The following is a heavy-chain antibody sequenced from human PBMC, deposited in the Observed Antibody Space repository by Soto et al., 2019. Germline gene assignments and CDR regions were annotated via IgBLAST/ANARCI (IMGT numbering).Heavy chain of an antibody. Sequence: EVQLVESGGGLVQPGGSLRLYCAASGFTFSSYWMHWVRQAPGKGLVWVSRINSDGSSTSYADSVKGRFTISRDNAKNTLYLQMNSLRAEDTAVYYCARDEGIVGATTGGFYYYYGMDVWGQGTTVTVSS. V-gene: IGHV3-74*01. D-gene: IGHD1-26*01. CDR1: GFTFSSYW. CDR3: ARDEGIVGATTGGFYYYYGMDV. CDR2: INSDGSST. J-gene: IGHJ6*02.